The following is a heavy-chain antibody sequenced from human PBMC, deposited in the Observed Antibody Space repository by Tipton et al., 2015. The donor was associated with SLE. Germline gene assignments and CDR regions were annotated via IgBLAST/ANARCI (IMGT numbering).Heavy chain of an antibody. CDR2: IYYSGST. Sequence: TLSLTCTVSGASISSYYWSWVRQPPGKGLEWIGYIYYSGSTNYNPSLKNRVTISMDTSKNQFSLKMRSVTAADTAVYYCARIVEGDDAFDIWGQGTMVTVSS. CDR1: GASISSYY. CDR3: ARIVEGDDAFDI. J-gene: IGHJ3*02. V-gene: IGHV4-59*01. D-gene: IGHD5-24*01.